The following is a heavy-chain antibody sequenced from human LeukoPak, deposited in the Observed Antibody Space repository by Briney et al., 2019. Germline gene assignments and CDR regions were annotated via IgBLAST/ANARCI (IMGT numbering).Heavy chain of an antibody. D-gene: IGHD3-10*01. V-gene: IGHV3-15*01. CDR1: GFTVSSNY. J-gene: IGHJ4*02. CDR3: TIYYGSGRRDH. CDR2: IRSRTDGGTA. Sequence: GGSLRLSCAASGFTVSSNYMSWVRQAPGMGLEWVGRIRSRTDGGTADYTAPVKGRFTISRDDSKTTLYLQMNSLKTEDTAVYYCTIYYGSGRRDHWGQGTLVTVSS.